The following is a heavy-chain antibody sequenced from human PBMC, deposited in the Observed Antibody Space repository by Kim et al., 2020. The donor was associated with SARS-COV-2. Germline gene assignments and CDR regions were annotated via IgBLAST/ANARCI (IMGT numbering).Heavy chain of an antibody. CDR2: IKQDGSEK. CDR3: ARAGDIVVVPAQLPDV. Sequence: GGSLRLSCAASGFTFSSYWMSWVRQAPGKGLEWVANIKQDGSEKYYVDSVKGRFTISRDNAKNSLYLQMNSLRAEDTAVYYCARAGDIVVVPAQLPDVWGKGTTVTVSS. J-gene: IGHJ6*04. V-gene: IGHV3-7*01. D-gene: IGHD2-2*01. CDR1: GFTFSSYW.